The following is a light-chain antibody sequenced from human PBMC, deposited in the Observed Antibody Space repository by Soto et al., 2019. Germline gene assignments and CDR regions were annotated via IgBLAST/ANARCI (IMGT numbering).Light chain of an antibody. CDR2: AAA. J-gene: IGKJ3*01. CDR1: QVIGSS. Sequence: DIQMTQSPSSVSASVGDRVTITCRASQVIGSSLAWYQQKPGKAPNLLIYAAASLQSGVATRFSATFSGTEFTLTINNLQPEDVATYFCQQGNSFPLTFGPGTRVDIK. V-gene: IGKV1-12*01. CDR3: QQGNSFPLT.